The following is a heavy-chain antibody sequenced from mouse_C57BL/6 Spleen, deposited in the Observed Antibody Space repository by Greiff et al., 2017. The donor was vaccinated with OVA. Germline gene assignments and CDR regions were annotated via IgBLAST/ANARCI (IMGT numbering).Heavy chain of an antibody. J-gene: IGHJ2*01. CDR3: ARETLFDY. Sequence: VKQSHGKSLEWIGDINPNNGGTSYNQKYKGKATLTVDKSSSTAYMELRSLTSEDSAVYYCARETLFDYWGQGTTLTVSS. CDR2: INPNNGGT. V-gene: IGHV1-26*01.